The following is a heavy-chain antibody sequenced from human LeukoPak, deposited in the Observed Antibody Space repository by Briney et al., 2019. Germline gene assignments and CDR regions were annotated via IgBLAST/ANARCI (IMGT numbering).Heavy chain of an antibody. CDR1: GFTFSSYS. Sequence: GGSLRLSCAASGFTFSSYSMNWVRQAPGKGLEWVSAISGSGGSTYYADSVKGRFTISRDNSKNTLYLQMHSLRAEDTAVYYCAKDASSTWYFNWFDPWGQGTLVIVSS. CDR3: AKDASSTWYFNWFDP. V-gene: IGHV3-23*01. D-gene: IGHD6-13*01. J-gene: IGHJ5*02. CDR2: ISGSGGST.